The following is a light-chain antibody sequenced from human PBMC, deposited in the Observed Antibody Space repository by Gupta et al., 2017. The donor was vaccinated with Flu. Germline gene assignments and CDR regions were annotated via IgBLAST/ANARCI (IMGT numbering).Light chain of an antibody. CDR3: SAWDDSLNCYV. CDR1: SSNIGSNT. J-gene: IGLJ1*01. Sequence: QSVLTQPPSASGTPGQRVTISCSGSSSNIGSNTVTWYQQVPGTAPKLLMYSDNQWPSGVPDRFSGSKSGTSASLAIXGXQSEDEXDYYCSAWDDSLNCYVFGTGTTVTVL. CDR2: SDN. V-gene: IGLV1-44*01.